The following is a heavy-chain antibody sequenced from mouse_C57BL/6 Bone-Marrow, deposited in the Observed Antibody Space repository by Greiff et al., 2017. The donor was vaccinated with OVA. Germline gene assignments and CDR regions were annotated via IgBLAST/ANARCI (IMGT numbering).Heavy chain of an antibody. V-gene: IGHV14-4*01. CDR3: TSCGYFDY. Sequence: VQLKESGAELVRPGASVKLSCTASGFNIKDDYMHWVKQRPEQGLEWIGWIDPENGDTEYASKFQGKATITADTSYNTPYLQLSSLTSADTAVSYCTSCGYFDYWGQGTTLTVSS. CDR2: IDPENGDT. J-gene: IGHJ2*01. D-gene: IGHD1-1*02. CDR1: GFNIKDDY.